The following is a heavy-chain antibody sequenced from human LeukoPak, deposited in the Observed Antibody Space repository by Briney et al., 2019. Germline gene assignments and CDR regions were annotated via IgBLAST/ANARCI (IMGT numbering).Heavy chain of an antibody. D-gene: IGHD5-24*01. CDR2: IYYSGST. V-gene: IGHV4-59*08. Sequence: SETLSLTCTVSGGSISSYYWSWIRQPPGKGLEWIGYIYYSGSTNYNPSLKSRVTISVDTSKNQFSLKLSSVTAADTAVYYCARQPVEIATIRRIWYFDLWGRGTLVTVSS. J-gene: IGHJ2*01. CDR1: GGSISSYY. CDR3: ARQPVEIATIRRIWYFDL.